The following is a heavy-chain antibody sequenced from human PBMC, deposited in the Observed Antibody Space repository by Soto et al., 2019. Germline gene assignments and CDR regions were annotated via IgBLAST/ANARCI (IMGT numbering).Heavy chain of an antibody. D-gene: IGHD4-17*01. V-gene: IGHV3-48*03. J-gene: IGHJ4*02. Sequence: QPGGSLRLSCAASGFSFSGYGMNWVRQAPGKGLEWISYIGSSGSLIYYADSLKGRFTISRDNAKNSLYLQMNSLRAEDTAVYYCATTVTTVDYWGQGTLVTVSS. CDR3: ATTVTTVDY. CDR1: GFSFSGYG. CDR2: IGSSGSLI.